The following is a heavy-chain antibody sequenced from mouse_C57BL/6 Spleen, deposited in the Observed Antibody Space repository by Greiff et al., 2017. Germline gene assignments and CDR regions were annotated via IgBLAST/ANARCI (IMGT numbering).Heavy chain of an antibody. Sequence: QVQLQQSGPELVKPGASVKISCKASGYAFSSSWMNWVKQRPGKGLEWIGRIYPGDGDTNYNGKFKGKATLTADKSSSTAYMQLSSLTSEDSAVXFCARYEEFAYWGQGTLVTVSA. D-gene: IGHD2-3*01. CDR2: IYPGDGDT. CDR3: ARYEEFAY. CDR1: GYAFSSSW. J-gene: IGHJ3*01. V-gene: IGHV1-82*01.